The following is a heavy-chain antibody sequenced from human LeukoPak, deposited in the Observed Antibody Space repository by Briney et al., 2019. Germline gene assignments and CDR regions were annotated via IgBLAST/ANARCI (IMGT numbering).Heavy chain of an antibody. CDR2: ISISSGIT. J-gene: IGHJ4*02. D-gene: IGHD2-2*01. Sequence: PGGSLRLSCAASGFTFSSYTMNWVRQAPGKGLEWVSYISISSGITHYTDSVKGRYTISRDNAKNSLYLQMNSLRAEDTAVYYCARSYCSSTSCLHFDYWGQGTLVTVSS. CDR3: ARSYCSSTSCLHFDY. V-gene: IGHV3-48*04. CDR1: GFTFSSYT.